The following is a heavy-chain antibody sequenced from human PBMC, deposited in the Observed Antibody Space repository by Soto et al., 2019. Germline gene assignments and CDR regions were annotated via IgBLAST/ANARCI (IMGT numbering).Heavy chain of an antibody. CDR2: VSSYRGAT. J-gene: IGHJ4*02. Sequence: SETLSLTCTVSGGSVDRGDYYWTWIRQPPGKGLEWIAYVSSYRGATYYNPSLKSRLTISLDTSKNQSSLKLSSVTAADTAVYYCARVRGASGNQYFDQWGQGTLVTVSS. CDR1: GGSVDRGDYY. CDR3: ARVRGASGNQYFDQ. V-gene: IGHV4-30-4*01. D-gene: IGHD3-10*01.